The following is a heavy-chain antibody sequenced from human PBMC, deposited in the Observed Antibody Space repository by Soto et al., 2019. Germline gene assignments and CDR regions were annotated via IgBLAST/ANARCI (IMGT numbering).Heavy chain of an antibody. Sequence: LRLSCAASGFTFSSYSMNWVRQAPGKGLEWVSSISSSSSYIYYADSVKGRFTISRDNAKNSLYLEMNSLRAEDTAVYYCARESEDLTSNFDYWGQGTLGTAPQ. J-gene: IGHJ4*02. CDR3: ARESEDLTSNFDY. CDR2: ISSSSSYI. V-gene: IGHV3-21*06. CDR1: GFTFSSYS.